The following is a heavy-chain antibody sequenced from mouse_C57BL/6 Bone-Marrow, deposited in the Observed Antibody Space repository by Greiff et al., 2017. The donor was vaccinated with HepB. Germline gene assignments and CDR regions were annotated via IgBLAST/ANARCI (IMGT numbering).Heavy chain of an antibody. Sequence: EVQVVESGGGLVQPGGSLSLSCAASGFTFTDYYMSWVRQPPGKALEWLGFIRNKANGYTTEYSASVKGRYTISRDNSQSILYLQMNALRAEDSATYYCERYIGNWDEGAWFAYWGQGTLVTVSA. CDR2: IRNKANGYTT. V-gene: IGHV7-3*01. J-gene: IGHJ3*01. D-gene: IGHD4-1*01. CDR1: GFTFTDYY. CDR3: ERYIGNWDEGAWFAY.